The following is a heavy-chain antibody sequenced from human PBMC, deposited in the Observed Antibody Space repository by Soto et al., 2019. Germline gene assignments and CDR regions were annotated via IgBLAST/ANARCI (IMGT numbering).Heavy chain of an antibody. Sequence: GASVKVSCKASGYTFTSYGISWVRQAPGQGLGWMGWISAYNGNTNYAQKLQGRVTMTRNTSISTAYMELSSLRSEDTAVYYCARGSRGVRFDPWGQGTLVTVSS. J-gene: IGHJ5*02. CDR1: GYTFTSYG. CDR3: ARGSRGVRFDP. CDR2: ISAYNGNT. D-gene: IGHD3-10*01. V-gene: IGHV1-18*01.